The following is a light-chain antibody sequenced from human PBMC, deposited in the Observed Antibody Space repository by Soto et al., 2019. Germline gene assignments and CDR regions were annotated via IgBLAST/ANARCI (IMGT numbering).Light chain of an antibody. Sequence: QSALTQPASVSRSPGQSITISCTGTTSDVGTYKFVSWYQQHPGIAPKLMIYEVSERPSGVSNRFSGSKSGNTASLTISGLQAEDEADYYCCSHAGSHVIFGGGTKVTVL. CDR1: TSDVGTYKF. CDR3: CSHAGSHVI. CDR2: EVS. V-gene: IGLV2-23*02. J-gene: IGLJ2*01.